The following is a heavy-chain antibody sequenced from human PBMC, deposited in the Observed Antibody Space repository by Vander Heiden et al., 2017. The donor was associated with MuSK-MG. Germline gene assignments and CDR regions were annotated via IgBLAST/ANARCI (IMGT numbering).Heavy chain of an antibody. V-gene: IGHV4-38-2*02. J-gene: IGHJ4*02. D-gene: IGHD1-26*01. CDR3: ARDRRELLDC. CDR2: IFHSRST. Sequence: QVQLQESGPGLVKPSETLSLTCTVSGYSISSGYYWGWIRQPPGKGLEWIGNIFHSRSTYYNPSLKSRVTISVDTSKNQFSLKLSSVTAADTAVYYCARDRRELLDCWGQGTLVTVSS. CDR1: GYSISSGYY.